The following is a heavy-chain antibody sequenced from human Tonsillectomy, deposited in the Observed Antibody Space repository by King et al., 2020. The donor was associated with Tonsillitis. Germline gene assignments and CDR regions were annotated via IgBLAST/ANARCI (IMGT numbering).Heavy chain of an antibody. D-gene: IGHD3-10*01. V-gene: IGHV3-30*18. CDR2: ISFDGNHK. Sequence: VQLVESGGGVVQPGRSLRLSCAASGFSFSDYGIHWVRQAPGKGLEWVAVISFDGNHKFYADSVKGRFTISRDNSKNTLYLHMSSLRTEDTAVYYCAKHRPGAFDDWGQGTPVTVSS. CDR3: AKHRPGAFDD. J-gene: IGHJ4*02. CDR1: GFSFSDYG.